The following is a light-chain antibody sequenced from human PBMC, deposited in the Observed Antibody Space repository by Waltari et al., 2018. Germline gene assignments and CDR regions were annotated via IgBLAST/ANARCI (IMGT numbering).Light chain of an antibody. CDR2: GAS. J-gene: IGKJ1*01. Sequence: DIQMTQSPSSLSASVGERVTITCRASQGIGSDLGWYQQKSGKAPKRLIYGASTLDGGVPSRFSGSASGTDFTLTISSLQPEDFATYYCLQHKSFPRTFGQGTKVE. CDR3: LQHKSFPRT. V-gene: IGKV1-17*01. CDR1: QGIGSD.